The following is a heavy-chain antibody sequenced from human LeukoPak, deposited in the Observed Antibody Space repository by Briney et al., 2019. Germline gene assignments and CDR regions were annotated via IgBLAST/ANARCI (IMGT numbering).Heavy chain of an antibody. Sequence: ASVKVSCKASGYTFTSYDINWVRQAPGQGLEWMGWISAYNGNTNYAQKLQGRVTMTTDTSTSTAYMELRSLRSDDTAVYCCARDSVVVPAALKNWGQGTLVTVSS. CDR3: ARDSVVVPAALKN. CDR2: ISAYNGNT. CDR1: GYTFTSYD. D-gene: IGHD2-2*01. V-gene: IGHV1-18*01. J-gene: IGHJ4*02.